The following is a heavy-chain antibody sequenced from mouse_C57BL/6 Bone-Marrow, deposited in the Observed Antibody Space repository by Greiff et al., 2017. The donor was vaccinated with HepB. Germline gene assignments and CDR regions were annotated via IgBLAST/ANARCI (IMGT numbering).Heavy chain of an antibody. CDR2: INPSTGGT. CDR3: APICYYGSRGYFDV. J-gene: IGHJ1*03. V-gene: IGHV1-42*01. D-gene: IGHD1-1*01. Sequence: VQLQQSGPELVKPGASVKISCKASGYSFTGYYMNWVKQSPEKSLEWIGEINPSTGGTTYNQKFKAKATLTVDKSSSTAYMQLKSLTSEDSAVYYCAPICYYGSRGYFDVWGTGTTVTVSS. CDR1: GYSFTGYY.